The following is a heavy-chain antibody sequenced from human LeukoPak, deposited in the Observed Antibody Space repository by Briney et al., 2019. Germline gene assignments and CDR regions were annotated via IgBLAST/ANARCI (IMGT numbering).Heavy chain of an antibody. J-gene: IGHJ5*02. V-gene: IGHV1-8*01. CDR2: MNPNSGNT. CDR3: ARKGLLGSGKPWFDP. D-gene: IGHD2-15*01. Sequence: ASVKVSCKASGYTFTSYDINWVRQASGQGLEWMGWMNPNSGNTASAQKFQGRVTMTRNISISTAYMELTGLRSEDAAMYFCARKGLLGSGKPWFDPWGQGTLVTVSS. CDR1: GYTFTSYD.